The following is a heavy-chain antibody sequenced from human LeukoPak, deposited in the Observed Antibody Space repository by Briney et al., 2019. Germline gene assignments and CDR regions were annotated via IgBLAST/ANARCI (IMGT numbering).Heavy chain of an antibody. Sequence: PGRSLRLSCAASGFTFSSYGMHWVRQAPGKGLEWVAVISYDGSNKYYADSVKGRFTISRDNSKNTLYLQMNSLRAEDTAVYYCASLAPGLLQYFDWLLPGDYWGQGTLVTVSS. CDR1: GFTFSSYG. J-gene: IGHJ4*02. V-gene: IGHV3-30*03. D-gene: IGHD3-9*01. CDR3: ASLAPGLLQYFDWLLPGDY. CDR2: ISYDGSNK.